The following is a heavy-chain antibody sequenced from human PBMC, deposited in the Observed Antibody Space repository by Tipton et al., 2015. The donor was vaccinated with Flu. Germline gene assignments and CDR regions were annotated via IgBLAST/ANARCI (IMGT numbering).Heavy chain of an antibody. CDR3: ARDHPYDFWSGYAFDI. Sequence: TLSLTCTVSGYSISSGYYWGWIRQPPGKGLEWIGSIYHSGSTYYNPSLKSRVTISVDTSKNQFSLQLSSVTAADTAVYYCARDHPYDFWSGYAFDIWGQGTMVPASS. J-gene: IGHJ3*02. D-gene: IGHD3-3*01. V-gene: IGHV4-38-2*02. CDR1: GYSISSGYY. CDR2: IYHSGST.